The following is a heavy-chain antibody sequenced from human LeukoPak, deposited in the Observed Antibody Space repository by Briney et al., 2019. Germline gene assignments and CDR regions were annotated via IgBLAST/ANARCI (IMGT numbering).Heavy chain of an antibody. J-gene: IGHJ4*02. CDR1: GFTFSIYA. CDR2: VSGSGGSA. Sequence: GGSLRLSCAASGFTFSIYAMSWVRQAPGKGLEWVSAVSGSGGSAYYADSVKVRFTISRDNSKNTLYLQMNSLRAEDTAVYYCAKDRGYSSSWSLDYWGQGTLVTVSS. V-gene: IGHV3-23*01. CDR3: AKDRGYSSSWSLDY. D-gene: IGHD6-13*01.